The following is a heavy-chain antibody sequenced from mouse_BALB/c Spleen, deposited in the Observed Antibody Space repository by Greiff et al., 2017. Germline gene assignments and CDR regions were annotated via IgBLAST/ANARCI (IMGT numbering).Heavy chain of an antibody. J-gene: IGHJ4*01. D-gene: IGHD1-1*01. V-gene: IGHV2-6-7*01. CDR1: GFSLTGYG. Sequence: QVHVKQSGPGLVAPSQSLSITCTVSGFSLTGYGVNWVRQPPGQGLEWLGMIWGDGSTDYNSALKSRLSISKDNSKSQVFLKMNSLQTDDTARYYCARDPYGSSYYAMDYWGQGTSVTVSS. CDR2: IWGDGST. CDR3: ARDPYGSSYYAMDY.